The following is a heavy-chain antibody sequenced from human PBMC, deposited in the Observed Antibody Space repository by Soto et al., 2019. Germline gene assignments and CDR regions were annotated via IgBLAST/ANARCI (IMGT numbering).Heavy chain of an antibody. V-gene: IGHV1-69*02. CDR3: ARVTPDYGDYGGHYYCYMDV. CDR1: GGTFSSYT. J-gene: IGHJ6*03. CDR2: IIPILGIA. Sequence: SVKVSCKASGGTFSSYTISWVRQAPGQGLEWMGRIIPILGIANYAQKFQGRVTITADKSTSTAYMELSSLRSEDTAVYYCARVTPDYGDYGGHYYCYMDVWGKGTTVTVSS. D-gene: IGHD4-17*01.